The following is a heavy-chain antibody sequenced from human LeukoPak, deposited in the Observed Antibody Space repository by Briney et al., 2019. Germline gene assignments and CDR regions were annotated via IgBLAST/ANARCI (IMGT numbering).Heavy chain of an antibody. D-gene: IGHD5-18*01. V-gene: IGHV3-7*04. J-gene: IGHJ4*02. CDR2: VKQDGSEK. CDR1: GFTFSSYW. Sequence: GGSLRLSCATSGFTFSSYWMSWVRQAPGKGLEWVANVKQDGSEKYYVDSVKGRFTISRDNAKNSLYLQMNSLRAEDTAVYYCARAVDTDYYFDYWGQGTLVTVSS. CDR3: ARAVDTDYYFDY.